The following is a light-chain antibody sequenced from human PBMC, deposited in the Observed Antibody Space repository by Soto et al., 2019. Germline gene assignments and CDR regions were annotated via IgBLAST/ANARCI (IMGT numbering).Light chain of an antibody. V-gene: IGLV2-14*01. Sequence: QSALTQPASVSGSPGQSITISCTGTSSDVGRYNHVSWYQQHPGKAPKLMIYEVSDRPSGVSNRFSGSKSGNTASLTISGLQAEDEADYYCSSYTSSSTLVFGTGTKLTVL. CDR1: SSDVGRYNH. CDR2: EVS. CDR3: SSYTSSSTLV. J-gene: IGLJ1*01.